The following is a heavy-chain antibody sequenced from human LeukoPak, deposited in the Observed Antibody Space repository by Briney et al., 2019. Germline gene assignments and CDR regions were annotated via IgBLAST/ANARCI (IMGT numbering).Heavy chain of an antibody. J-gene: IGHJ4*02. CDR2: INPNSGGT. CDR1: GYTFTGYY. Sequence: GASVKVSCTASGYTFTGYYMHWVRQAPGQGLEWMGWINPNSGGTNYAQKFQGRVTVTRDTSISTAYMELSTLRSDDTAVYYCARGGEYSRSSSTYWGQGTLVTVSS. V-gene: IGHV1-2*02. CDR3: ARGGEYSRSSSTY. D-gene: IGHD6-6*01.